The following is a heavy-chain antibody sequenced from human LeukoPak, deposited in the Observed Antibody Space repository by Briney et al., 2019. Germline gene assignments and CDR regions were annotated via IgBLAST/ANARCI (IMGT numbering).Heavy chain of an antibody. V-gene: IGHV1-18*01. CDR1: GYTFTSYG. CDR2: ISAYNGNT. D-gene: IGHD6-13*01. Sequence: GASVKVSCKASGYTFTSYGISWVRQAPGQGLEWMGWISAYNGNTNYAQKLQGRVTMTTDTSTSTAYMELRSLRSDDTAVYYCAREGPDSSSWSDAFDIWGQGTMVTVSS. J-gene: IGHJ3*02. CDR3: AREGPDSSSWSDAFDI.